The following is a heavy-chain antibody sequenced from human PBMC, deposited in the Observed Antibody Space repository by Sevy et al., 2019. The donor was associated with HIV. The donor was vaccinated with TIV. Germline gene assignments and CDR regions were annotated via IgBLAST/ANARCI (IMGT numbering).Heavy chain of an antibody. Sequence: GGSLRLSCEASGFMFDDYAMHWVRQAPGKGLEWVALISWDSGIIAYADSVKGRFTISRDNTKNYLYLQMNSLRPEDTALDYGAKDIAGGALEYGMDVWGQGTTVTVSS. CDR2: ISWDSGII. J-gene: IGHJ6*02. D-gene: IGHD6-13*01. V-gene: IGHV3-9*01. CDR1: GFMFDDYA. CDR3: AKDIAGGALEYGMDV.